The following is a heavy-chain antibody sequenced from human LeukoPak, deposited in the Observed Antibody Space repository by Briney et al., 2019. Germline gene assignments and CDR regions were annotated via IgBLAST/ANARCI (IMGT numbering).Heavy chain of an antibody. Sequence: GASVKVSCKVSGYTFTELSMHWVRQAPGKGLEWMGGFDPEDGETIYAQKFQGRVTMTEDTSTDTAYMELSSLRSEDTAVYYCATLMGDCSSTSCYAGPYYYYYGMDVWGQGTTVTVSS. D-gene: IGHD2-2*01. V-gene: IGHV1-24*01. J-gene: IGHJ6*02. CDR3: ATLMGDCSSTSCYAGPYYYYYGMDV. CDR2: FDPEDGET. CDR1: GYTFTELS.